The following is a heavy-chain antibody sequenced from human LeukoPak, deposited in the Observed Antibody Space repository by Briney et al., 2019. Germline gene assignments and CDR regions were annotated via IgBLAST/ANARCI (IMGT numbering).Heavy chain of an antibody. CDR3: ARDLGLAGN. Sequence: GGSLRLSCAASGFTFSSYSMNWVRQAPGRGLGWVSSISSSSSYIYYADSVKGRLTLSRDNAKNSLYLQMNSPRAEDTAVYYCARDLGLAGNWGQGTLVTVSS. CDR1: GFTFSSYS. D-gene: IGHD6-13*01. J-gene: IGHJ4*02. CDR2: ISSSSSYI. V-gene: IGHV3-21*01.